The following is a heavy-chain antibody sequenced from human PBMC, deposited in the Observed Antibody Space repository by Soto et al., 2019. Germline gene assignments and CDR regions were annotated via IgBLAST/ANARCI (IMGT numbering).Heavy chain of an antibody. J-gene: IGHJ4*02. CDR2: IIPIFGTA. V-gene: IGHV1-69*13. CDR1: GGTFSSYA. CDR3: ARDQGDSYGYDY. D-gene: IGHD5-18*01. Sequence: ASVKVSCKASGGTFSSYAISWVRQAPGQGLEWMGGIIPIFGTANYAQKFQGRVTITADESTSTAYMELSSLRSEDTAVYYCARDQGDSYGYDYWGQGTLVTVSS.